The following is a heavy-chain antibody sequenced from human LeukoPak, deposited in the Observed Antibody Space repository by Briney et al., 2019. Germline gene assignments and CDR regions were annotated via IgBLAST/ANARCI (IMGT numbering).Heavy chain of an antibody. CDR2: IYYSGST. V-gene: IGHV4-59*01. J-gene: IGHJ5*02. CDR1: GGSISSYY. Sequence: TSETLSLTCTVSGGSISSYYWSWIRQPPGKGLEWIGYIYYSGSTNYNPSLKSRVTISVDTSKNQFSLKLSSVTAADTAVYYCARGGILTGTNWFDPWGQGTLVTVSS. D-gene: IGHD1-7*01. CDR3: ARGGILTGTNWFDP.